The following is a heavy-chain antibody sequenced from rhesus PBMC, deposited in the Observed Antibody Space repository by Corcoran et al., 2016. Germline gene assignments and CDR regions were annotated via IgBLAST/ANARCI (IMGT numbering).Heavy chain of an antibody. CDR1: VGSISSSNW. J-gene: IGHJ4*01. Sequence: QVQLQESGPGLVKPSEPLSLTCAVSVGSISSSNWWSWIRQPPGKGLEWIGYISGRSSSTYYNPALKRRVTIATDTSKNQFCRKLSSVTAADTAVYYCARRSGWYYFDYWGQGVLVTVSS. D-gene: IGHD6-31*01. CDR3: ARRSGWYYFDY. V-gene: IGHV4-65*01. CDR2: ISGRSSST.